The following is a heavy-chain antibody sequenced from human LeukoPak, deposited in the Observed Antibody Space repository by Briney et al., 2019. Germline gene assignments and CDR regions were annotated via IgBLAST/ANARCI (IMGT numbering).Heavy chain of an antibody. D-gene: IGHD2-2*01. Sequence: GGSLRLSCAASGFTFSSYSMNWVRQAPGKGLEWVSYISSSSSTIYYADSVKGRFTISRDNSENTLYLQMNSLRAEDTAVYYCAKEAMYCRTDTRCHLHWGQGTLVTVSS. V-gene: IGHV3-48*01. CDR2: ISSSSSTI. CDR3: AKEAMYCRTDTRCHLH. J-gene: IGHJ4*02. CDR1: GFTFSSYS.